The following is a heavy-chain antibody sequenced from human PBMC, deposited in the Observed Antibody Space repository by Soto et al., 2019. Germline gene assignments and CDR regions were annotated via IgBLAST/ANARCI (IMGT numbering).Heavy chain of an antibody. Sequence: NPSETLSLTCTVSAGSIGNYYWSWIRQPPGKGLDWIGYVHYTGSTNYNPSLKSRVTISVDTSKNQFSLKLSSVTAADTAVYYCARDKRDSSGWFLFDYWGQGTLVTVSS. CDR2: VHYTGST. CDR1: AGSIGNYY. CDR3: ARDKRDSSGWFLFDY. V-gene: IGHV4-59*01. D-gene: IGHD6-19*01. J-gene: IGHJ4*02.